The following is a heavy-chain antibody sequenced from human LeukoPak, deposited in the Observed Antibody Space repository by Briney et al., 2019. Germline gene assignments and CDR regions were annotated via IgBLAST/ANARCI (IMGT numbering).Heavy chain of an antibody. CDR1: GYTFTGYY. CDR2: INPNSGGT. CDR3: AREASYCDSSGYPD. V-gene: IGHV1-2*02. D-gene: IGHD3-22*01. Sequence: ASVKVSCKASGYTFTGYYMHWVRQAPGQGLEWMGWINPNSGGTNYAQKFQGRVTMTWDTSISTAYMELSRLRSDDTAVYYCAREASYCDSSGYPDWGQGTLVTVSS. J-gene: IGHJ4*02.